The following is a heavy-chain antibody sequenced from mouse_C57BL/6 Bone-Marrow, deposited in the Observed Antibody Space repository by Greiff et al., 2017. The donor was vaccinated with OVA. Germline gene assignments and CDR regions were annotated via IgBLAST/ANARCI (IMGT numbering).Heavy chain of an antibody. Sequence: EVKLVESGGGLVKPGGSLKLSCAASGFTFSSYAMSWVRQTPEKRLEWVATISDGGSYTYYPDNVKGRFTISRDNAKNNLYLQMSHLKSEDTAMYYCARDYYGVDYWGQGTTLTASS. CDR3: ARDYYGVDY. CDR1: GFTFSSYA. J-gene: IGHJ2*01. CDR2: ISDGGSYT. D-gene: IGHD1-1*01. V-gene: IGHV5-4*01.